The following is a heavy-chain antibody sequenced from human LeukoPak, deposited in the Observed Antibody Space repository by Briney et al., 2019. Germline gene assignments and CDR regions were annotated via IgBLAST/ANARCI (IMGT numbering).Heavy chain of an antibody. CDR3: ARKGRDYVWGSYRYNWRGFDY. CDR1: GGSFSGYY. J-gene: IGHJ4*02. V-gene: IGHV4-34*01. CDR2: INHSGST. Sequence: PSETLSLTCAVYGGSFSGYYWSWIRQPPGKGLEWIGEINHSGSTNYNPSLKSRVTISVDTSKNQFSLKLSSVTAADTAVYYCARKGRDYVWGSYRYNWRGFDYWGQGTLVTVSS. D-gene: IGHD3-16*02.